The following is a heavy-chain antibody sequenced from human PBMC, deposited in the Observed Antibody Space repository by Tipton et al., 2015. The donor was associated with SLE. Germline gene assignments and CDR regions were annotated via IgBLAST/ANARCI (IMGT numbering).Heavy chain of an antibody. CDR1: GFTFSSYA. Sequence: QLVQSGGGVVQPGRSLRLSCAASGFTFSSYAMHWVRQAPGKGLGWVAFISYDGSNKYYADSVKGRFTISRDNSKSTLYLQMNSLRAEDTAVYHCAGGYCTSTSCYEYYGMDVWGQGTTVTVSS. J-gene: IGHJ6*02. CDR3: AGGYCTSTSCYEYYGMDV. CDR2: ISYDGSNK. V-gene: IGHV3-30*04. D-gene: IGHD2-2*01.